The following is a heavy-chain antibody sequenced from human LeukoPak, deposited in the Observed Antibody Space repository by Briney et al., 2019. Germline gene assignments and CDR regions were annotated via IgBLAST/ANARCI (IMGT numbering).Heavy chain of an antibody. CDR2: INPNSGGT. CDR3: ARYQMGHNWFEP. D-gene: IGHD5-24*01. V-gene: IGHV1-2*02. Sequence: ASVKVSCKSSGYTFTGYYMHWVRQAPGQGLEWMGCINPNSGGTNYAQKLQGRVTMTRDTSISTAYMELSRLRSDDKAVYYCARYQMGHNWFEPWGQGTLVTVSS. J-gene: IGHJ5*02. CDR1: GYTFTGYY.